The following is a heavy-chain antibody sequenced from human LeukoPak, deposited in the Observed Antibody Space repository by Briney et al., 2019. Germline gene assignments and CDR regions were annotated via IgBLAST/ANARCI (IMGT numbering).Heavy chain of an antibody. CDR2: ISSNGGST. D-gene: IGHD6-13*01. Sequence: GGSLILSCSASGFTFSSYAMHWVRQAPGKGLEYVSAISSNGGSTYYADSVKGRFTISRDNSKNTLYLQMSSLRAEDTAVYYCVKGRYSSSWYNAFDIWGQGTMVTVSS. V-gene: IGHV3-64D*09. CDR1: GFTFSSYA. CDR3: VKGRYSSSWYNAFDI. J-gene: IGHJ3*02.